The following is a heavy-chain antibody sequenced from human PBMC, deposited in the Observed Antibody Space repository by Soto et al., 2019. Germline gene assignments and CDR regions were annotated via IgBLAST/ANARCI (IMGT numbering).Heavy chain of an antibody. CDR1: GGSISSDY. D-gene: IGHD7-27*01. CDR3: ASAPNWRYLDY. Sequence: QVQLQESGPGLVKPSETLSLTCSVSGGSISSDYWIWIRQSPGKGLEWIGYVYHSGSTNYNPSLKGRVTISVDTAKHQSPLKMSSGSAADTAGDYSASAPNWRYLDYLGQGTLGPVSS. CDR2: VYHSGST. J-gene: IGHJ4*02. V-gene: IGHV4-59*01.